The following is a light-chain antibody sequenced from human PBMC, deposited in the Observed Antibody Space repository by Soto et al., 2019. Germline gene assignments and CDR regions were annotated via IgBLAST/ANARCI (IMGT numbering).Light chain of an antibody. CDR3: QSYDSSLFV. CDR1: SSNIGAGYD. V-gene: IGLV1-40*01. J-gene: IGLJ1*01. CDR2: GNN. Sequence: QSVLTQPPSVSGAPGQRVTISCTGSSSNIGAGYDVHWYQQLPGTAPKLLIFGNNNRSSGAPDRFSGSKSGTSASLAITGLQAEDEADYFCQSYDSSLFVFGTGTKVTVL.